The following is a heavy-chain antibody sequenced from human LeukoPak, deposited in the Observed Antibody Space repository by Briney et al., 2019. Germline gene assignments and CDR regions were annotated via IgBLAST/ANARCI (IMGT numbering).Heavy chain of an antibody. CDR3: ASPFDAFDI. CDR2: INTDGSST. CDR1: GFMFSSYW. J-gene: IGHJ3*02. V-gene: IGHV3-74*01. Sequence: GGSLRLSCAASGFMFSSYWMHWVRQAPGKGLVWVSRINTDGSSTSYADSVKGRFTISRDNAKNSLYLQMNSLRAEDTAVYYCASPFDAFDIWGQGTMVTVSS.